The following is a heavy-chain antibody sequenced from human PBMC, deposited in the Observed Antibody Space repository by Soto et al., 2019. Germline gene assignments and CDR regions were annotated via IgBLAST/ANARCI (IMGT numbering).Heavy chain of an antibody. CDR2: ISSSSSTI. Sequence: PGGALRLSCAASRFTFITISMNWVSQAPGKGLEWVSYISSSSSTIYYADSVKGRFTISRDNAKNSLYLQMNSLRAEDTAVYYCARDKRLIVVVPAAVGYYYYMDVWGKGTTVTVSS. CDR3: ARDKRLIVVVPAAVGYYYYMDV. CDR1: RFTFITIS. J-gene: IGHJ6*03. D-gene: IGHD2-2*01. V-gene: IGHV3-48*01.